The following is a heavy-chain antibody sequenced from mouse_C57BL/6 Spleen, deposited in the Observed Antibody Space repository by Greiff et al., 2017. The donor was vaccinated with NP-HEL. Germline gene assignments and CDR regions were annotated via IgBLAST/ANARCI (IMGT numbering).Heavy chain of an antibody. CDR1: GYTFTSYW. Sequence: VKLMESGAELAKPGASVKLSCKASGYTFTSYWMHWVKQRPGQGLEWIGYINPSSGYTKSNQKFKDKATLTADKSSSTAYMQLSSLTYEDSAVYYCASMVITTGYFDVWGTGTTVTVSS. J-gene: IGHJ1*03. CDR2: INPSSGYT. V-gene: IGHV1-7*01. CDR3: ASMVITTGYFDV. D-gene: IGHD1-1*01.